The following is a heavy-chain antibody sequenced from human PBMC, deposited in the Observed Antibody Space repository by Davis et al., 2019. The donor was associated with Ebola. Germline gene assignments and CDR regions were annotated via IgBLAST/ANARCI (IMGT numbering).Heavy chain of an antibody. CDR3: AREGRSGYSNWFDP. J-gene: IGHJ5*02. D-gene: IGHD3-22*01. V-gene: IGHV4-34*01. CDR2: INHSGRT. Sequence: MPSETLSLTCAVHGGSFSGYYWSWIRQPPGKGLEWIGEINHSGRTNDNPSLKSRVTISVDTSKNQFSLKMSSVTAADTAVYYCAREGRSGYSNWFDPWGQGTLVTVSS. CDR1: GGSFSGYY.